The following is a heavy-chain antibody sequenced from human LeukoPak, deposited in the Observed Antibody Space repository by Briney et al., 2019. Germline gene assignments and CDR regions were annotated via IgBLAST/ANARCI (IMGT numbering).Heavy chain of an antibody. V-gene: IGHV3-48*01. CDR3: ARDCERGYSHGLC. J-gene: IGHJ4*02. Sequence: GGSLRLSCAASGFTFSSYTMNWVRQAPGKGLEWVSYIGSSRSTIYYADSVKGRFTISRDNAKNSLYLQMNSLRAEDTAVYYCARDCERGYSHGLCWGQGTLVTVSS. D-gene: IGHD5-18*01. CDR2: IGSSRSTI. CDR1: GFTFSSYT.